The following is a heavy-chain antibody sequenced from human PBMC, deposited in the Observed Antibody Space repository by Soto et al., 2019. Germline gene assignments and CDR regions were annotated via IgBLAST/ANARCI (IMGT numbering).Heavy chain of an antibody. J-gene: IGHJ4*02. CDR2: INQSGRT. CDR1: GGSLSDDY. Sequence: PSETLSLTCAVYGGSLSDDYWTWIRQTPGKGLEWIGEINQSGRTNYRPSLKSRVTISLGTSKNQFSLKLTSVTAADTAVYYCARGLYYETSGFFYRFDSWGQGTLVTVSS. V-gene: IGHV4-34*01. D-gene: IGHD3-16*01. CDR3: ARGLYYETSGFFYRFDS.